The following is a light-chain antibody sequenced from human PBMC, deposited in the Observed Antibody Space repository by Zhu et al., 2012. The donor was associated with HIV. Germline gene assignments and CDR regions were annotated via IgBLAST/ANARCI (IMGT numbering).Light chain of an antibody. J-gene: IGKJ4*01. CDR2: DTS. Sequence: DIVLTQSPATLSLSPGERATVSCRASGSVRSFLAWYQQKPGQAPRLLIYDTSKRATGIPARFSGSGSGTDFTLTISSLEPEDFALYYCQQRSSWPLTFGGGTKVEIK. V-gene: IGKV3-11*01. CDR1: GSVRSF. CDR3: QQRSSWPLT.